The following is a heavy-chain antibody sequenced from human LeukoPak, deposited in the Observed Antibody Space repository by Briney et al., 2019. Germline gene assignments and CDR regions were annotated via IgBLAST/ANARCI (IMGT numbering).Heavy chain of an antibody. CDR3: AREGYYYDSSRYYYFFDY. CDR2: INWNGGST. V-gene: IGHV3-20*04. J-gene: IGHJ4*02. Sequence: GGSLRLSCAASGFTFSSYSMDWVRQAPGKGLEWVSGINWNGGSTGYADSVKGRFTISRDNAKNSLYLQMNSLRAEDTALYYCAREGYYYDSSRYYYFFDYWGQGTLVTVSS. D-gene: IGHD3-22*01. CDR1: GFTFSSYS.